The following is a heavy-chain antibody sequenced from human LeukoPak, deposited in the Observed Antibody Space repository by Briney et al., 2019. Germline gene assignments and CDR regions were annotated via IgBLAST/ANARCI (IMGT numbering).Heavy chain of an antibody. J-gene: IGHJ4*02. D-gene: IGHD1-26*01. V-gene: IGHV3-48*03. Sequence: GGSLRLSCAASGFTSSSYEVNWVRQAPGKGLEWVSYISSSGSTIYYADSVKGRFTISRDNAKNSLYLQMNSLRAEDTAVYYCARDHVLGGNIDYWGQGTLVTVSS. CDR2: ISSSGSTI. CDR3: ARDHVLGGNIDY. CDR1: GFTSSSYE.